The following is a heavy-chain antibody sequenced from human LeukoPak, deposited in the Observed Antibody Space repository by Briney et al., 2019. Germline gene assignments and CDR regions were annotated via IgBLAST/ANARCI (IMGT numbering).Heavy chain of an antibody. J-gene: IGHJ4*02. CDR2: ISSSGSTI. D-gene: IGHD3-3*01. Sequence: GGSLRLSCAASGFTFSDYYMSWIRQAPGKGLEWVSYISSSGSTIYYADSVKGRFTISRDNAKSSLYLQMNSLRAEDSAVYYCARQYYDFWSGFYTADYYFDYWGRGTLVTVSS. CDR1: GFTFSDYY. V-gene: IGHV3-11*04. CDR3: ARQYYDFWSGFYTADYYFDY.